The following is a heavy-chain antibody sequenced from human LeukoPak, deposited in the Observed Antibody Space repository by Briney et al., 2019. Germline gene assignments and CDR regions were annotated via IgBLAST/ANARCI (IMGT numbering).Heavy chain of an antibody. Sequence: PGGSLRLSCAASGFTFSSYSVNWVRQAPGKGLEWVSSISSSSSYIYYADSVKGRFTISRDKAKNSLYLQMNSLRAEDTAVYYCARDHVLAAAGYFDYWGQGTLVTASS. CDR1: GFTFSSYS. CDR3: ARDHVLAAAGYFDY. J-gene: IGHJ4*02. CDR2: ISSSSSYI. D-gene: IGHD6-13*01. V-gene: IGHV3-21*01.